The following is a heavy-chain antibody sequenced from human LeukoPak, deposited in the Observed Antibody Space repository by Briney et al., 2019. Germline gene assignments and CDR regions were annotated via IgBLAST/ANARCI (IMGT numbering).Heavy chain of an antibody. Sequence: HSGRSLRLSCAASGFTSSSYAMSWVRQAPGKGLEWVSAISGSGGSTYYADSVKGRFTISRDNSKNTLYLQMNSLRAEDTAVYYCAKGELTMIDYWGQGTLVTVSS. V-gene: IGHV3-23*01. J-gene: IGHJ4*02. CDR3: AKGELTMIDY. D-gene: IGHD3-22*01. CDR1: GFTSSSYA. CDR2: ISGSGGST.